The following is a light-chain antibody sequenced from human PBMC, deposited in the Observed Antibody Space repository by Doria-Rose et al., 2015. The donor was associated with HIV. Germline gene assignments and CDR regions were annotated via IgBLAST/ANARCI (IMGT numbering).Light chain of an antibody. CDR3: QSYDSSLSGYV. CDR2: GNI. Sequence: QTVVTQKPSVSEAPGQRVTISCTGSSSNIGAGYDVHWYQQLPGTAPKLLIYGNITRPSGVPDRISGSKSGTSASLAITGLQAEDEADYYCQSYDSSLSGYVFGTGTKVTVL. CDR1: SSNIGAGYD. J-gene: IGLJ1*01. V-gene: IGLV1-40*01.